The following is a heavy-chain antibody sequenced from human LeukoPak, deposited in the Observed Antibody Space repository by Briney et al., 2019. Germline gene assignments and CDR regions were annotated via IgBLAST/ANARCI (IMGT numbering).Heavy chain of an antibody. CDR2: ISYDGSNK. V-gene: IGHV3-30*04. CDR3: AELGITMIGGV. J-gene: IGHJ6*04. Sequence: GGSLRLSCAASGSTFSSYAMHWVRQAPGKGLEWVAIISYDGSNKYYADSVKGRFTISRDNAKNSLYLQMNSQRAEDTAVYYCAELGITMIGGVWGKGTTVTISS. D-gene: IGHD3-10*02. CDR1: GSTFSSYA.